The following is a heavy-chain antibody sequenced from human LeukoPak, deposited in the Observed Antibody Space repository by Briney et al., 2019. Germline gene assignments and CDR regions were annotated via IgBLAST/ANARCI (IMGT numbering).Heavy chain of an antibody. J-gene: IGHJ5*01. CDR3: AKDAQRGFDYSNSLES. CDR1: GFTYSHYG. CDR2: IWSDGTQK. Sequence: GGSLILSCPASGFTYSHYGMHCVRQAPGKGLEWVAVIWSDGTQKYYGDAVKGRFTISRDNSMKTLFLQMNSVRGDDTAVYYCAKDAQRGFDYSNSLESWGQGTLVTVSS. V-gene: IGHV3-33*06. D-gene: IGHD4-11*01.